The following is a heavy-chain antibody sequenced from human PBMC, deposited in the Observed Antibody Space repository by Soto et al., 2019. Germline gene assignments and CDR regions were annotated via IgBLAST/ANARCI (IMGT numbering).Heavy chain of an antibody. CDR2: IYHSGST. CDR3: AAGGGLPRYY. J-gene: IGHJ4*02. V-gene: IGHV4-30-2*01. CDR1: GGSISSGGYS. Sequence: QLQLQESGSGLVKPSQTLSLTCAVSGGSISSGGYSWSWIRQPPGKGLEWIGYIYHSGSTYYNPSLTRRGTIAVDRSKPQCSLKLSSVTAADTAVYYCAAGGGLPRYYWGQGTLVTVSS. D-gene: IGHD3-16*01.